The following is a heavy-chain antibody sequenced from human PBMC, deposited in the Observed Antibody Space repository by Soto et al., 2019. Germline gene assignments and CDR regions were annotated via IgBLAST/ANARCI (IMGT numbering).Heavy chain of an antibody. CDR3: ARDGTGDFWSGYFTSFDY. Sequence: GSLSLSCAASGFTFSSFEMNWVRQAPGKGPEWVSYIPSSGGTIYYADSVKGRFTTSRDNAKNSLFLQMNSLRADDTAIYYCARDGTGDFWSGYFTSFDYWGQGTLVTVSS. CDR1: GFTFSSFE. J-gene: IGHJ4*02. V-gene: IGHV3-48*03. D-gene: IGHD3-3*01. CDR2: IPSSGGTI.